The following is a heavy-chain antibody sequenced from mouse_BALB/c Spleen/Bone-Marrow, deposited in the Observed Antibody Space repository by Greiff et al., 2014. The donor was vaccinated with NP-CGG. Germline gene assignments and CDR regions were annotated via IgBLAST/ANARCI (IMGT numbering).Heavy chain of an antibody. CDR3: ARDYSGYFDF. CDR1: GFTFTDYF. Sequence: VQLKQSGGGLVQPGGSLRLSCTTSGFTFTDYFMTWVRQPPGKALEWLGFIRNKPNGYTTEYNQSVKGRFTISRDNSQGILYLQMNTLRAEDSAIYYCARDYSGYFDFWGQGTTLTVSS. V-gene: IGHV7-3*02. D-gene: IGHD5-1*01. CDR2: IRNKPNGYTT. J-gene: IGHJ2*01.